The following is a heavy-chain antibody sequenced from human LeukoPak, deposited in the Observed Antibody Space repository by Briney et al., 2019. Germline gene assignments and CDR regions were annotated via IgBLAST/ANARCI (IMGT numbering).Heavy chain of an antibody. CDR2: ITSSGSTI. CDR1: GFTFCSYE. D-gene: IGHD1-26*01. V-gene: IGHV3-48*03. J-gene: IGHJ3*02. CDR3: ARGGSYSRAFDI. Sequence: PGGSLRLSCAASGFTFCSYEMNWVRQAPGRGLEWVSYITSSGSTIYYADSVKGRFTISRDNAKNSLYLQMNSLRAEDMAVYYCARGGSYSRAFDIWGQGTMVTVSS.